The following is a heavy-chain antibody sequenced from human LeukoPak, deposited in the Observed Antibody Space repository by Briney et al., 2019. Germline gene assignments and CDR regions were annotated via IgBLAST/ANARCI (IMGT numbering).Heavy chain of an antibody. D-gene: IGHD3-3*01. Sequence: GSLRLSCAASGFTFSSYGMHWVRQAPGKGLEWVAFIRYDGSNKYYADSVKGRFTISRDNSKNTLYLQMNSLRAEDTAVYYCAKDFYDFWSDYLYYFDYWGQGTLVTVSS. V-gene: IGHV3-30*02. CDR1: GFTFSSYG. J-gene: IGHJ4*02. CDR3: AKDFYDFWSDYLYYFDY. CDR2: IRYDGSNK.